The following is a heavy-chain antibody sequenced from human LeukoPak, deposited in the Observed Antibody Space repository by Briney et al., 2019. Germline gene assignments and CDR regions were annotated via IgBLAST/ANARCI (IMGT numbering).Heavy chain of an antibody. V-gene: IGHV3-30*02. CDR2: IRYDGSNK. CDR1: GFTFSTYG. D-gene: IGHD2-2*01. CDR3: AAPGVPAATYYFDY. Sequence: GGSLRLSCAASGFTFSTYGMHWVRQAPGKGLEWVAFIRYDGSNKYYADSVTGRFTISRDNSKNTAYLQMTSLRAEDTAVYYCAAPGVPAATYYFDYWGQGTLVTVSS. J-gene: IGHJ4*02.